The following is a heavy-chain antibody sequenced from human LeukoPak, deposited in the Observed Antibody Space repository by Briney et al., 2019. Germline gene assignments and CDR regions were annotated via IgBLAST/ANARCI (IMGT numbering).Heavy chain of an antibody. CDR2: ISGSDETT. Sequence: GGSLRLSCAASGFTFNNVGMSWVRQAPGKGLEWVSSISGSDETTYYADSVKGRFTISGDNSKNTLYLHMNSLRAEDAAVYYCARYSIIYYYYGMDVWGQGTTVTVSS. V-gene: IGHV3-23*01. CDR1: GFTFNNVG. J-gene: IGHJ6*02. D-gene: IGHD2-8*01. CDR3: ARYSIIYYYYGMDV.